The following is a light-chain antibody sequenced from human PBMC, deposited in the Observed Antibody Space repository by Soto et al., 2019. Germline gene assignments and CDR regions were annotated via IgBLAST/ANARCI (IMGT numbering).Light chain of an antibody. J-gene: IGKJ4*01. V-gene: IGKV3-15*01. CDR3: QQRSNWPLT. CDR1: QSVRSN. CDR2: GAS. Sequence: EIVMTQSPVTLPVSPGERATLSCRASQSVRSNLAWYQQKRGRAPRLLIYGASTRATGIPARFSVSGSGTDFTLTISSLEPEDFAVYYCQQRSNWPLTFGGGTKVEIK.